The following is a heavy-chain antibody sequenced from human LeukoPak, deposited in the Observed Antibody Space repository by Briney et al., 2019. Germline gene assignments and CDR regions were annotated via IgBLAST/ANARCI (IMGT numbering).Heavy chain of an antibody. Sequence: PGGSLRLSCAASGFTFSSYAMSWVRQAPGKGLEWVSAISGSGGNTYYADSVKGRFTISRDNSKNTLYLQVNSLRAEDTAVYYCAKDRIAAVGTPYYYYGMDVWGQGTTVTVSS. J-gene: IGHJ6*02. D-gene: IGHD6-13*01. CDR3: AKDRIAAVGTPYYYYGMDV. CDR1: GFTFSSYA. CDR2: ISGSGGNT. V-gene: IGHV3-23*01.